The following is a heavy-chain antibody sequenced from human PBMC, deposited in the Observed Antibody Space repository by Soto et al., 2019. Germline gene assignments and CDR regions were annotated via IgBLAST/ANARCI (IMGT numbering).Heavy chain of an antibody. D-gene: IGHD3-22*01. V-gene: IGHV3-21*01. J-gene: IGHJ4*02. CDR2: ISSTTNYI. CDR1: GFTFTRYS. Sequence: GGSLRLSCAASGFTFTRYSMNWVRQAPGKGLEWVSSISSTTNYIYYGDSMKGRFTISRDNAKNSLYLQMNSLRAEDTAAYYCAREAYDYYDSSGYCPFDHWGQGTLVTVSS. CDR3: AREAYDYYDSSGYCPFDH.